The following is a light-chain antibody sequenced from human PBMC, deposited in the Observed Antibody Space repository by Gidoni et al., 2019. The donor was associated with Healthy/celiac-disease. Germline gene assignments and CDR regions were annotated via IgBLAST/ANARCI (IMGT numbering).Light chain of an antibody. Sequence: DIKMTQSPSSLSASVGDRVTITCRESQSISSYLNWYQQKPGKAPKLLIYAASSLQSGVPSRFSGSGSGTDFTLTISSLQPEDFATYYCQQSYSTLLTFXGXTKVEIK. CDR2: AAS. CDR1: QSISSY. J-gene: IGKJ4*01. V-gene: IGKV1-39*01. CDR3: QQSYSTLLT.